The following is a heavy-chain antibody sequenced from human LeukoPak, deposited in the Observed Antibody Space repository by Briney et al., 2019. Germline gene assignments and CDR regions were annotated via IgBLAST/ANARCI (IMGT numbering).Heavy chain of an antibody. CDR2: ISSSSSYI. CDR3: ARDRVQVTAIFWLDP. CDR1: GFTFSSYS. J-gene: IGHJ5*02. D-gene: IGHD2-21*02. Sequence: PGGSLRLSCAASGFTFSSYSMNWVRQAPGKGLEWVSSISSSSSYIYYADSVKGRFTISRDNAKNSLYLQMNSLRAEDTAVYYCARDRVQVTAIFWLDPWGQGTLVTVSS. V-gene: IGHV3-21*01.